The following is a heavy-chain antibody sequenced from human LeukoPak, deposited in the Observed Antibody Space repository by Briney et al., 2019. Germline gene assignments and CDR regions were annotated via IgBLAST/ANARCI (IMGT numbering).Heavy chain of an antibody. D-gene: IGHD3-16*01. Sequence: SVKVSCKASGGTFSSYAISWVRQAPGQGLEWMGGIIPIFGTANYAQKFQGRVTITADESTSTAYMELSSLRSEDTAVYYCAIKLGRDGYYYYGMDVWGKGTTVTVSS. CDR3: AIKLGRDGYYYYGMDV. CDR2: IIPIFGTA. J-gene: IGHJ6*04. V-gene: IGHV1-69*13. CDR1: GGTFSSYA.